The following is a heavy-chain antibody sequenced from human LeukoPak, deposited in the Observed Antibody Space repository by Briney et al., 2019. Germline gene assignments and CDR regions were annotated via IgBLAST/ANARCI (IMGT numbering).Heavy chain of an antibody. D-gene: IGHD3-22*01. CDR1: GGSFSGYY. CDR2: INHSGST. J-gene: IGHJ4*02. CDR3: ARRSSGTRSFAY. Sequence: SETLSLTCAVYGGSFSGYYWSWIRQPPGKGLEWIGEINHSGSTNYNPSLKSRVTISVDTSKNQLSLKLSSVTAADTAVYYCARRSSGTRSFAYWGQGTLVTVSS. V-gene: IGHV4-34*01.